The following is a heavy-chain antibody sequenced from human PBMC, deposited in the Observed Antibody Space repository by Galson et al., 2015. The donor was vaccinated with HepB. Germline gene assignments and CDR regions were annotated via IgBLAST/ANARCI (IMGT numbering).Heavy chain of an antibody. D-gene: IGHD3-22*01. J-gene: IGHJ4*02. Sequence: SLRLSCAASGFTFSSYAMSWVRQAPGKGLEWVSTISGSAGSTYYADSVKGRFTISRDNSKNTVHLQMNRLRAEDTAVYYCAKLHTSGWYVDYWGQGTLVTVSS. CDR3: AKLHTSGWYVDY. CDR2: ISGSAGST. CDR1: GFTFSSYA. V-gene: IGHV3-23*01.